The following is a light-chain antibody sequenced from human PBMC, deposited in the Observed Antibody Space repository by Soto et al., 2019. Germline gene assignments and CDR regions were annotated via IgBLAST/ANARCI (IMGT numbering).Light chain of an antibody. CDR1: QSISNH. Sequence: DIQMTQSPSSLSASVEDRVIITCRASQSISNHLNWYQQKPGKAPKLLIFAASSLQSGVPSRFSGSRSGPDFTLTISSLQPEDFAVYYCQQHANWPLTFGGGTKVEIK. V-gene: IGKV1-39*01. J-gene: IGKJ4*01. CDR2: AAS. CDR3: QQHANWPLT.